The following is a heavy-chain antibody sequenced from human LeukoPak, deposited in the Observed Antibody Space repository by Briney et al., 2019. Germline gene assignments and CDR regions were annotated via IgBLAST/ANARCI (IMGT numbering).Heavy chain of an antibody. V-gene: IGHV3-66*01. CDR1: GFTVSSNY. CDR3: ARYCSGGSCYSGVFDY. CDR2: IYSGGST. J-gene: IGHJ4*02. D-gene: IGHD2-15*01. Sequence: PGGSLRLSCAASGFTVSSNYMSWVRQAPGKGLEWVSVIYSGGSTYYADSVKGRFTISRDNSKNTLYLQMNSLRAEDTAVYYCARYCSGGSCYSGVFDYWGQGTLVTVSS.